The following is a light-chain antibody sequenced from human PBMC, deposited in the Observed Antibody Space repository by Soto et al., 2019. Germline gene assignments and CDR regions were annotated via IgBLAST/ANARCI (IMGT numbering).Light chain of an antibody. CDR2: AAS. CDR1: QGISNY. Sequence: DILMTQSPSSLSATVGDRVTITCRASQGISNYLAWYQQKPGKVPKLLIYAASTLHSGVPSRFSGSGSGTEFTLTINNLQPDDLATYICQQYKSYSTFGRGTKVDIK. J-gene: IGKJ1*01. CDR3: QQYKSYST. V-gene: IGKV1-27*01.